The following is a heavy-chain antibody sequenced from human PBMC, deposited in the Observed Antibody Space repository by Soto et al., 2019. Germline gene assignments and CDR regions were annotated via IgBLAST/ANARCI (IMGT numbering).Heavy chain of an antibody. CDR1: GFTFSSYA. CDR2: ISGSGGST. CDR3: AKSQGGGPDAFDI. V-gene: IGHV3-23*01. Sequence: EVQLLESGEGLVQPGGSLRLSCAASGFTFSSYAMSWVRQAPGKGLEWVSAISGSGGSTYYADSVKGRFTISRDNSKNTLYLQMNSLRAEDTAVYYCAKSQGGGPDAFDIWGQGTMVTVSS. D-gene: IGHD3-16*01. J-gene: IGHJ3*02.